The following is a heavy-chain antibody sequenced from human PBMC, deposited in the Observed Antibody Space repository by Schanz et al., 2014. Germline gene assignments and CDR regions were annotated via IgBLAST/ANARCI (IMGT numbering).Heavy chain of an antibody. Sequence: QVQLQQWGAGLLKPSETLSLTCAFSGGSFSGYWWTWVRQSPGKGLEWIGEVNHGGYTNYNPSLKRRVTVSVDRPKKKSALGLSSVPAADTAAYYCATWSGTRLFHNWGQGTLVTVSS. CDR2: VNHGGYT. CDR1: GGSFSGYW. D-gene: IGHD1-7*01. V-gene: IGHV4-34*01. CDR3: ATWSGTRLFHN. J-gene: IGHJ4*02.